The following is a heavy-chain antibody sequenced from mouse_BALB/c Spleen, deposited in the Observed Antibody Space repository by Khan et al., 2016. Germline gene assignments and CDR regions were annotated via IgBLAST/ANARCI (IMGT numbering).Heavy chain of an antibody. V-gene: IGHV4-1*02. CDR2: INPDSYTI. Sequence: DVKLLESGGGLVHPGGSLKLSCAASGFDFSRYWMSWVRQAPGKGLEWIGEINPDSYTINYTPSLKDKFIISRDNAKNTLYLQMSKVRSEDTALYYCARAGYYGYLAYWGQGTLVTVSA. D-gene: IGHD1-1*01. CDR1: GFDFSRYW. CDR3: ARAGYYGYLAY. J-gene: IGHJ3*01.